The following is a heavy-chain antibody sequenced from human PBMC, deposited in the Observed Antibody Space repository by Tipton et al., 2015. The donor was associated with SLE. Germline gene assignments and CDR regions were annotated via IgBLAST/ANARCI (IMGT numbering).Heavy chain of an antibody. CDR1: GGSISSSSYY. D-gene: IGHD3-22*01. Sequence: TLSLTCTVSGGSISSSSYYWGWIRQPPGKGLEWIGEINHSGSTNYNPSLKSRVTISVDTSKNQFSLKLSSVTAADTAVYYCAREVGHYYDSSGYDYWGQGTLVTVSS. CDR3: AREVGHYYDSSGYDY. V-gene: IGHV4-39*07. CDR2: INHSGST. J-gene: IGHJ4*02.